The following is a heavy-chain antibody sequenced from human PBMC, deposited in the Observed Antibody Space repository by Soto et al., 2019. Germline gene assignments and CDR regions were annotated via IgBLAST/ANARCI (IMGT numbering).Heavy chain of an antibody. D-gene: IGHD3-10*01. CDR1: GYTFTSYY. V-gene: IGHV1-46*01. J-gene: IGHJ3*02. CDR2: INPSGGST. Sequence: ASVKVSCKASGYTFTSYYMHWVRQAPGQGLEWMGIINPSGGSTSYAQKFQGRVTMTRGTSTSTVYMELSSLRSEDTAVYYCARSTPYVVVRFGAFDIWGQGTMVTVSS. CDR3: ARSTPYVVVRFGAFDI.